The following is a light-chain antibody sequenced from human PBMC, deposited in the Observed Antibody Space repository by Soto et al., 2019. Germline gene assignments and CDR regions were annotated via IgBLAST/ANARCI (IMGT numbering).Light chain of an antibody. CDR1: SSDVGGYNY. V-gene: IGLV2-8*01. J-gene: IGLJ3*02. CDR2: EVT. CDR3: SSYAASNNFYFV. Sequence: QSALTQPHSASGSPGQSVTISCTGTSSDVGGYNYVSWYQQYPGRAPKLMIYEVTKRPSGVPDRFSGSKSGNTASLTVSGLQAENEADYYCSSYAASNNFYFVFGGGTQLTVL.